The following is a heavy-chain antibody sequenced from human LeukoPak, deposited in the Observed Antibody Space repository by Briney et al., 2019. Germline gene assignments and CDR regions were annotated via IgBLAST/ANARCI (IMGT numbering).Heavy chain of an antibody. D-gene: IGHD6-19*01. J-gene: IGHJ4*02. V-gene: IGHV1-46*01. CDR1: GFTITSYY. CDR2: INPSGARI. CDR3: AREEGQWLVNY. Sequence: ASVNVSCKISGFTITSYYIHWVRQAPGQGLEWMGMINPSGARISFAQKFQGRVSMTRDTSTSTVYMELSSLRSEDTAVYYCAREEGQWLVNYWGQGTLVTVSS.